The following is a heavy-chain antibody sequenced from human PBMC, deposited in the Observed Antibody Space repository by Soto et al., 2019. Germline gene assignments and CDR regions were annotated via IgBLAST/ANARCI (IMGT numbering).Heavy chain of an antibody. CDR3: AREVSTGVGANVY. CDR1: GFSFTSYF. Sequence: QVQLVQSGAEVEEPGASVKISCKTSGFSFTSYFMHWVRQAPGQRLEWMGVIYPHGDRTIFAQQLQGRVTMTKDTSTSTLFMELSRLRSEDTAVYFCAREVSTGVGANVYWGQGTLVTVSS. V-gene: IGHV1-46*04. CDR2: IYPHGDRT. J-gene: IGHJ4*02. D-gene: IGHD1-26*01.